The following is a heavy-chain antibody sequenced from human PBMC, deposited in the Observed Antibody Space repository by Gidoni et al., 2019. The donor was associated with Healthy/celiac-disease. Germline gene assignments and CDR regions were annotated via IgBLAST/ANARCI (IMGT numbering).Heavy chain of an antibody. CDR1: GFTFSGSA. D-gene: IGHD2-15*01. CDR3: TRLPVVDIDYYYYGMDV. CDR2: IRSKANSYAT. Sequence: EVQLVESGGGLVQPGGSLKLSCAASGFTFSGSAMHWVRQASGKGLEWVGRIRSKANSYATAYAASVKGRFTISRDDSKNTAYLQMNSLKTEDTAVYYCTRLPVVDIDYYYYGMDVWGQGTTVTVSS. V-gene: IGHV3-73*02. J-gene: IGHJ6*02.